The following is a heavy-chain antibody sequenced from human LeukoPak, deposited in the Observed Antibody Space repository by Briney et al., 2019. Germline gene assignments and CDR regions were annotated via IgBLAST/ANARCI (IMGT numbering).Heavy chain of an antibody. CDR3: AGSPYYANIDSEDY. CDR1: GFIFSSYE. D-gene: IGHD3-10*01. V-gene: IGHV3-48*03. J-gene: IGHJ4*02. CDR2: ISDRGSTI. Sequence: GGSLRLSCAASGFIFSSYEMNWVRQARGKGLEWISYISDRGSTIYYADSVKGRFTISRDNARNTLYLQMKSLRAEDTAVYYCAGSPYYANIDSEDYWGQETPVTVSS.